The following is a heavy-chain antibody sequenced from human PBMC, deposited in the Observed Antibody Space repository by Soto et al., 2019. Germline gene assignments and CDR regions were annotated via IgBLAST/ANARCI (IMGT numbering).Heavy chain of an antibody. CDR2: INAGNGNT. CDR1: GYTFTSYA. Sequence: QVQLVQSGAEVKKPGASVKVSCKASGYTFTSYAMHWVRQAPGQRLEWMGWINAGNGNTEYSQKFRGRXTXTRXTSANTAYMELSSLRSEDTAVYFCARGTCSGGGCYSFYFDYWGQGTLVTVSS. CDR3: ARGTCSGGGCYSFYFDY. D-gene: IGHD2-15*01. V-gene: IGHV1-3*01. J-gene: IGHJ4*02.